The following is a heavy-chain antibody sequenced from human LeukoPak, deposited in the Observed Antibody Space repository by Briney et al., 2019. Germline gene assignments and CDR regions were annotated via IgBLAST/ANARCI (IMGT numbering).Heavy chain of an antibody. V-gene: IGHV4-39*07. CDR3: ARDSAHYYDSSGHDY. J-gene: IGHJ4*02. CDR2: IYYSGST. Sequence: SETLSLTCTVSGGSISSYYWGWIRQPPGKGLEWIGSIYYSGSTYYNPSLKSRVTISVDTSKNQFSLKLSSVTAADTAVYYCARDSAHYYDSSGHDYWGQGTLVTVSS. CDR1: GGSISSYY. D-gene: IGHD3-22*01.